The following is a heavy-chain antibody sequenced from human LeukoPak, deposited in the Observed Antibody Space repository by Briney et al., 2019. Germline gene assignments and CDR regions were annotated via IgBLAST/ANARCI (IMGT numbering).Heavy chain of an antibody. D-gene: IGHD2-2*02. CDR2: LFSGGNT. CDR1: GYSISSGYW. CDR3: AREGIVVVPAAIGRAFDI. J-gene: IGHJ3*02. Sequence: SETLSLTCSVSGYSISSGYWWGWIRQPPGKALEWIGSLFSGGNTYYNPSLKSRVTISVDTSKNQFSLKLSSVTAADTAVYYCAREGIVVVPAAIGRAFDIWGQGTMVTVSS. V-gene: IGHV4-38-2*02.